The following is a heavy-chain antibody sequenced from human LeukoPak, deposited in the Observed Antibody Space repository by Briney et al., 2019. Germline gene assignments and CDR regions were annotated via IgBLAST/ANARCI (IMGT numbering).Heavy chain of an antibody. D-gene: IGHD2-2*01. V-gene: IGHV3-53*01. Sequence: PGGSLRLSCAASGFTVSSNYMSWVRQAPGKGLEWVSVIYSGGSTYYADSVKGRFTISRDNSKNTLYLQMNSLRAEDTAVYYCATGRTIVVVPAAMPDYWGQGTLVTVSS. CDR3: ATGRTIVVVPAAMPDY. CDR1: GFTVSSNY. CDR2: IYSGGST. J-gene: IGHJ4*02.